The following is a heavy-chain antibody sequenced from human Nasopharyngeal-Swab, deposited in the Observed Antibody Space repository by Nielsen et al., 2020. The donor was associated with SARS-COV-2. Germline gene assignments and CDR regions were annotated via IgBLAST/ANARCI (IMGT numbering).Heavy chain of an antibody. CDR2: IIPIFGTA. Sequence: VRQAPGQGLEWMGGIIPIFGTANYAQKFQGRVTITADESTSTAYMELSSLRSEDTAVYYCARRNPLYDSSASPQDAFDIWGQGTMVTVSS. V-gene: IGHV1-69*01. CDR3: ARRNPLYDSSASPQDAFDI. J-gene: IGHJ3*02. D-gene: IGHD3-22*01.